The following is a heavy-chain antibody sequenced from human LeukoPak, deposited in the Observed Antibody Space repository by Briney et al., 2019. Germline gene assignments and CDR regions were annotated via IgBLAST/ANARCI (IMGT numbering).Heavy chain of an antibody. CDR3: ARDHSTEDKSWWLDP. J-gene: IGHJ5*02. V-gene: IGHV1-46*01. Sequence: ASVKVSCKTSGDTLTRNWMHWMRQGPGQGLEWMGVINPNGDYTMYAEKFRGRVTVTRDMSSSTDYMELGSLRSEDTAVYYCARDHSTEDKSWWLDPWGQGTLVIVSS. CDR2: INPNGDYT. D-gene: IGHD7-27*01. CDR1: GDTLTRNW.